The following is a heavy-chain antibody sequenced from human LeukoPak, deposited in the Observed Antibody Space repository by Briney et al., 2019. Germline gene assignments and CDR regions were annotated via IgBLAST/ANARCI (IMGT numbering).Heavy chain of an antibody. V-gene: IGHV4-34*01. CDR1: GGSFSGYY. J-gene: IGHJ3*02. CDR3: ARGSPLYAFDI. CDR2: INHSGST. Sequence: SETLSLTCAVYGGSFSGYYWSWIRQPPGKGLEWIGEINHSGSTNYSPSLKSRVTISVDTSKNQFSLKLSSVTAADTAVYYCARGSPLYAFDIWGQGTMVTVSS.